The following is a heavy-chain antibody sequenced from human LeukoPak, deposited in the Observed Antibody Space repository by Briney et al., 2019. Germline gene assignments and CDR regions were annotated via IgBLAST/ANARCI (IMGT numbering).Heavy chain of an antibody. CDR3: ARDTPGDGIDY. Sequence: PGGSLRLSCAASGFTFSTYWMHWVRQAPGKGLLWVSHTNSDRSGTSYADSVKGRFTISRDAAKNTVYMQMNSLRVEDTAVYYCARDTPGDGIDYWGQGTLVTVSS. J-gene: IGHJ4*02. CDR2: TNSDRSGT. D-gene: IGHD3-10*01. CDR1: GFTFSTYW. V-gene: IGHV3-74*01.